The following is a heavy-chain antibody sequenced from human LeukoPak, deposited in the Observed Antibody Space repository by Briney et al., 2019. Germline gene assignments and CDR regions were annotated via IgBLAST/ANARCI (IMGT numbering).Heavy chain of an antibody. CDR1: GGSISSYY. V-gene: IGHV4-59*01. J-gene: IGHJ4*02. D-gene: IGHD6-19*01. Sequence: SETLSLTCTVSGGSISSYYWSWIRQPPGKGLELIGYIYYSGSTNYNPSLKSRVTISVDTSKNQFSLKLSSVTAADTAVYYCARAPSSGWYYFDYWGQGTLVTVSS. CDR3: ARAPSSGWYYFDY. CDR2: IYYSGST.